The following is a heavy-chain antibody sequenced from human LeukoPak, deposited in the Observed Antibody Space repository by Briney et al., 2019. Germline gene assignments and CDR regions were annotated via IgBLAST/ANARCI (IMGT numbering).Heavy chain of an antibody. CDR3: ARPRGYWYLDL. J-gene: IGHJ2*01. V-gene: IGHV4-59*08. Sequence: SETLSLTCTVSGGSIGTYYWSWIRQPPGKGLEWIGYVYHSGSTNCNPSLKSRVTMSVDTSKNQFSLKLSSVTAGDTAVYYCARPRGYWYLDLRGPGTLVTVSS. CDR1: GGSIGTYY. CDR2: VYHSGST. D-gene: IGHD3-10*01.